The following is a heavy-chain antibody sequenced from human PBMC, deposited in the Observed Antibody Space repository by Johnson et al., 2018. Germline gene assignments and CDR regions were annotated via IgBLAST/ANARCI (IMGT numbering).Heavy chain of an antibody. Sequence: EVQLLESGGGLVQXGRSLRLSCAASGFTFSSYWMSWVRQAPGKGLEWVANIKKDGSEKYYVDSVKGRFTISRDNAKNSVFLQMNSLRAEDTAMYYCATDGSPFESWGQGTLVTVS. CDR1: GFTFSSYW. D-gene: IGHD2-2*03. V-gene: IGHV3-7*01. CDR2: IKKDGSEK. CDR3: ATDGSPFES. J-gene: IGHJ4*02.